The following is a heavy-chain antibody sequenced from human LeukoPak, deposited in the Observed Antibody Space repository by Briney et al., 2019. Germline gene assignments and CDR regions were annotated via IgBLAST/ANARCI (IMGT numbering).Heavy chain of an antibody. CDR2: IIPIFGTA. CDR3: ARAVYYYDSSGYYPARYYYYYGMDV. V-gene: IGHV1-69*13. D-gene: IGHD3-22*01. J-gene: IGHJ6*02. CDR1: GGTFSSYA. Sequence: SVKVSCKASGGTFSSYAISWVRQAPGQGLEWMGGIIPIFGTANYAQKFQGRATITADESTSTAYMELSSLRSEDTAVYYCARAVYYYDSSGYYPARYYYYYGMDVWGQGTTVTVSS.